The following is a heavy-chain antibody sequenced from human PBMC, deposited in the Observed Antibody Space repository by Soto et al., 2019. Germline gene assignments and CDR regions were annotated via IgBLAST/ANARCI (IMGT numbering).Heavy chain of an antibody. CDR2: ISYDGSNK. V-gene: IGHV3-30-3*01. CDR1: GFTFSSYA. CDR3: ARGATTVTTWYFDY. D-gene: IGHD4-17*01. Sequence: QVQLVESGGGVVQPGRSLRLSCAASGFTFSSYAMHWVRQAPGKGLEWVAVISYDGSNKYYADSVKGRFTISRDNSKNTLYLQMNSLRAEDTAVYYCARGATTVTTWYFDYWGQGTLVTVSS. J-gene: IGHJ4*02.